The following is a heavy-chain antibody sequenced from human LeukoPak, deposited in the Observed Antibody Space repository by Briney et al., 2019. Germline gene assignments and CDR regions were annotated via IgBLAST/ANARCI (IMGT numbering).Heavy chain of an antibody. CDR3: ARGSGGYSNGWIDY. Sequence: GGSLRLSCAASGFTFSNYGMHWVRQAPGKGLEWVGVISYDGYSKFYSGSVRGRFTISRDNLKNTLYLQMNSLRIEDTAMYYCARGSGGYSNGWIDYWGQGTLVAVSS. V-gene: IGHV3-30*19. D-gene: IGHD5-18*01. J-gene: IGHJ4*02. CDR2: ISYDGYSK. CDR1: GFTFSNYG.